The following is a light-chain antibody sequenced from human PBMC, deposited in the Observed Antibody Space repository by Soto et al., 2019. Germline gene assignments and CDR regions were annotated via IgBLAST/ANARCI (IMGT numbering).Light chain of an antibody. CDR1: QSVRGSS. J-gene: IGKJ1*01. Sequence: EIVLTQSPGTLSVSPGKRATLSCRASQSVRGSSLAWYQQTPGQAPRLLIYGASNRAAGIPDRFSGRGSGTEFTLTISRLEPEDVAVYYCHQYGGSPWTFGQGTKVEIK. V-gene: IGKV3-20*01. CDR3: HQYGGSPWT. CDR2: GAS.